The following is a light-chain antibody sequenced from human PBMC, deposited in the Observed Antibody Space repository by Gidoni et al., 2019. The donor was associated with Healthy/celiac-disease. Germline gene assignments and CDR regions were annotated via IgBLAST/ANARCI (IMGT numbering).Light chain of an antibody. CDR1: QSISSY. V-gene: IGKV1-39*01. Sequence: DIQLTQSPSSLSASVGDRVTITCRASQSISSYLNWYQQKQGKAPKLLIYAASSLQSGVPSRFSGSGSGTDFTFTISSLQPEDFATYYCQQSYSTPRTFGQGNKVEIK. CDR2: AAS. J-gene: IGKJ1*01. CDR3: QQSYSTPRT.